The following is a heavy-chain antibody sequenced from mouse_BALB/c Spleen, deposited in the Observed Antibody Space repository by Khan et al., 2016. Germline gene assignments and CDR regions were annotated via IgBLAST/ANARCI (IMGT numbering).Heavy chain of an antibody. CDR3: ARGAY. Sequence: QVQLKQSGAELMKPGASVKISCKATGYTFSSYWIEWVKERPGHGLEWIGEILPGSVTINYKVKFKDKATFTAETSSNTAYMQLSSLTSEDSAVYYCARGAYWGQGTLVTVSA. J-gene: IGHJ3*01. CDR1: GYTFSSYW. CDR2: ILPGSVTI. V-gene: IGHV1-9*01.